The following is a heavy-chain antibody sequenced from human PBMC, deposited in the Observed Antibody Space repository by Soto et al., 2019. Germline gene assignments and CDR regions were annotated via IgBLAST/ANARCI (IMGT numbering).Heavy chain of an antibody. CDR2: LDYEEGER. CDR1: GTSLSGLP. V-gene: IGHV1-24*01. J-gene: IGHJ4*02. Sequence: ASVKVSCKVSGTSLSGLPMHWVRQAPGKGLEWMGSLDYEEGERSFAHRFQGRLTVTEDTSTDTAYMELSSLMSEDTAVYHCAAGVTTFDYWCQGTLVTVSS. D-gene: IGHD4-17*01. CDR3: AAGVTTFDY.